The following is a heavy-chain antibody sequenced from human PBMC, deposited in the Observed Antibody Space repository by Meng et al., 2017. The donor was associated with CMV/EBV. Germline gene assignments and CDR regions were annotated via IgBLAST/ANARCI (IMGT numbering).Heavy chain of an antibody. V-gene: IGHV3-30*02. CDR3: ARDRDDFWSGRYFDY. CDR1: GFTFSNYG. Sequence: GESLKISCAASGFTFSNYGMHWVRQAPGKGLEWVAFIRYDGSNKYYADSVKGRFTISRDNSKNTLYLQMNSLRAEDTAIYYCARDRDDFWSGRYFDYWGQGTLVTVSS. D-gene: IGHD3-3*01. J-gene: IGHJ4*02. CDR2: IRYDGSNK.